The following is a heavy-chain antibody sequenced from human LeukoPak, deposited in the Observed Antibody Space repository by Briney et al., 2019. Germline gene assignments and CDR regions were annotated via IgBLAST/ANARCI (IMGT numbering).Heavy chain of an antibody. CDR1: GGSIKDYY. Sequence: SETLSLTCTVSGGSIKDYYWTWIRQPAGKGLEWIGRIYTTGSTNYNPSLQSRVTMSVDTSKNQFSLKLSSVTAADTAVYYCARTIMVATSNFDYWGQGTLVTVSS. D-gene: IGHD5-12*01. CDR3: ARTIMVATSNFDY. V-gene: IGHV4-4*07. CDR2: IYTTGST. J-gene: IGHJ4*02.